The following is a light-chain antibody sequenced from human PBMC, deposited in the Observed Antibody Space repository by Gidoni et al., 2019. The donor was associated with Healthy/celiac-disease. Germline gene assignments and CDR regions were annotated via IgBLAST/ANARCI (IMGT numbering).Light chain of an antibody. CDR3: QQYNSYWT. V-gene: IGKV1-5*03. CDR1: QSISSW. J-gene: IGKJ1*01. Sequence: DIQMTQSPSTLSASVGDRVTITCRASQSISSWLAWYQQKPGKASKLLIYKASSLESGVPSRFSGSGSGTEFTLTISSLQPDDFATYYCQQYNSYWTFGQGTKVKSN. CDR2: KAS.